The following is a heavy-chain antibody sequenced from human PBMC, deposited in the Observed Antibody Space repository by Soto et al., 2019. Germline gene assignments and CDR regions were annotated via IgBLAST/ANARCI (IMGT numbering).Heavy chain of an antibody. J-gene: IGHJ4*02. Sequence: GRSLRLSCTGSGFTFGDYGMSWVRQAPGKGLEWVGFIRGKASGGTTEYAASVKGRFAISRDDSKSIAYLQMNSLKTEDTAVYYCTRDRYDFWSAYYFFFDYWGQGALVTVSS. CDR3: TRDRYDFWSAYYFFFDY. CDR1: GFTFGDYG. CDR2: IRGKASGGTT. V-gene: IGHV3-49*04. D-gene: IGHD3-3*01.